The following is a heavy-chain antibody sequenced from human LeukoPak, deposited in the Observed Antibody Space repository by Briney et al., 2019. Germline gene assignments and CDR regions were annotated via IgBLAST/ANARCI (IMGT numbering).Heavy chain of an antibody. D-gene: IGHD2-2*01. CDR3: ARGESAGYCRSTSCSHWFDP. V-gene: IGHV4-61*02. CDR1: GGSISSGSYY. J-gene: IGHJ5*02. Sequence: PSQTLYLTCTVSGGSISSGSYYWSWIRQPAGKGLEWIGRIYTSGSTNYNPSLKSRVTISVDTSKNQFPLKLSSVTAADTAVYYCARGESAGYCRSTSCSHWFDPWGQGTLVTVSS. CDR2: IYTSGST.